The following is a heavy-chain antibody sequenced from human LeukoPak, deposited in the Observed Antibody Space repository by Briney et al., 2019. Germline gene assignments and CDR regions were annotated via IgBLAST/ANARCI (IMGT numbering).Heavy chain of an antibody. V-gene: IGHV1-18*01. J-gene: IGHJ5*02. CDR3: ARVYGSGTNRGWFDP. D-gene: IGHD3-10*01. Sequence: ASVTVSFKASGYTFTSHGISWVRQAPGQGLEWMGWISPYNGDTNYAQKLQGRVTMTTDTATSTAYMELRSLRSDDTAVYYCARVYGSGTNRGWFDPWGQGTLVTVSS. CDR1: GYTFTSHG. CDR2: ISPYNGDT.